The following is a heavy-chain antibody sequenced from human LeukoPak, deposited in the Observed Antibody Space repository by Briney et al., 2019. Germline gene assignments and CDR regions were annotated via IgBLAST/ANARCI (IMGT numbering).Heavy chain of an antibody. CDR3: AKGRMGRNHHFDY. J-gene: IGHJ4*02. CDR2: ISYDGSNK. D-gene: IGHD2-15*01. Sequence: GGSLRLSCAASGFTFSSYGMHWVRQAPGKGLEWVAVISYDGSNKYYADSVKGRFTISRDNSKNTLYLQMNSLRAEDTAVYYCAKGRMGRNHHFDYWGQGTLVTVPS. V-gene: IGHV3-30*18. CDR1: GFTFSSYG.